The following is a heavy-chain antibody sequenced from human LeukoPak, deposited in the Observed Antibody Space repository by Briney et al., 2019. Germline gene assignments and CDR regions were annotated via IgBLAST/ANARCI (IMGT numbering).Heavy chain of an antibody. CDR1: GFTFSSYW. J-gene: IGHJ3*02. D-gene: IGHD1-26*01. Sequence: GGSLRLSCAASGFTFSSYWMHWVRQAPGKGLVWVSRINSDGSSTSYADSVKGRFTISRDNAKNTLYLQMNSLRAEDTAVYYCARNRETKKWEPTRPNAFDIWGQGTMVTVSS. CDR3: ARNRETKKWEPTRPNAFDI. CDR2: INSDGSST. V-gene: IGHV3-74*01.